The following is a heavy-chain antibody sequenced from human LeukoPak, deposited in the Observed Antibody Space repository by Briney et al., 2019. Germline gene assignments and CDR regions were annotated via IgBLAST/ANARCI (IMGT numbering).Heavy chain of an antibody. J-gene: IGHJ4*02. V-gene: IGHV4-34*01. CDR2: INHSGST. CDR3: ARNFDY. Sequence: SETLSLTCAVYGGSFSNYYWSWIRQPPGKGLEWIGEINHSGSTNYNPSLKSRVTISVDTSKNQFSLKLSSVTAADAAVYYRARNFDYWGQGTLVTVSS. CDR1: GGSFSNYY.